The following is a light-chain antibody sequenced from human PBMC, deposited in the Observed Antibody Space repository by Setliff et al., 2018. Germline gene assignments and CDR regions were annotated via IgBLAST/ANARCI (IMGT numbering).Light chain of an antibody. CDR3: ATWDDSLNGYV. CDR1: SPNIGSHS. J-gene: IGLJ1*01. CDR2: KNS. V-gene: IGLV1-44*01. Sequence: QSVLTQPPSASGTPGQRVTISCSGSSPNIGSHSVSWYQQLPGTAPKLLIYKNSQRSSGVPDRFSGSKSGTSASLAISGLRSEDEADYHCATWDDSLNGYVFASGTKV.